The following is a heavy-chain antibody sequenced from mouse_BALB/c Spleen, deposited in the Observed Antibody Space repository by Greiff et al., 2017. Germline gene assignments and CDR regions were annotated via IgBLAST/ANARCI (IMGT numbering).Heavy chain of an antibody. CDR1: GYSFTSDY. V-gene: IGHV3-8*02. J-gene: IGHJ4*01. D-gene: IGHD2-12*01. CDR2: ISHSGST. Sequence: EVQLQQSGPSLVKPSQTLSLTCSVSGYSFTSDYWNWIRQFPGNKLEYMGNISHSGSTYYNPSLKSRISITRDTSKNQYYLQVNSVTTEDTATYYCARDKGDDPNCYYAMDYWGQGTSVTVSA. CDR3: ARDKGDDPNCYYAMDY.